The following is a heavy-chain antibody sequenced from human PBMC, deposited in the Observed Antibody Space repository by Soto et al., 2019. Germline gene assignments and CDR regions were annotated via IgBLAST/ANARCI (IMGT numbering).Heavy chain of an antibody. V-gene: IGHV3-73*02. CDR3: TRYDTFDS. CDR2: IRSKAHGYAT. J-gene: IGHJ4*02. D-gene: IGHD3-9*01. CDR1: GFNFSASA. Sequence: EVHLEESGGGLVQPGGSLKLSCAASGFNFSASAMHWVRQPSGKGLEWVGRIRSKAHGYATGYAASVKGRFTISRDDSKHTAFLQLNSLRTEDTAVYYCTRYDTFDSWGQGALVTVSS.